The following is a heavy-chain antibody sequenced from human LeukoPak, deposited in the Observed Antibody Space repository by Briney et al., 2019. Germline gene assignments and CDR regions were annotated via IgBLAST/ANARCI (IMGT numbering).Heavy chain of an antibody. Sequence: GASVTDSFKASGYTFTCYYMHWVRQAPGQGLEWMGWINPNSGGTNYAQKFQGRVTMTRDTSISTAYMELSRLRSDDTAVYYCARSYYDFWSGYSSRVLDYWGQGTLVTVSS. J-gene: IGHJ4*02. CDR1: GYTFTCYY. CDR3: ARSYYDFWSGYSSRVLDY. V-gene: IGHV1-2*02. D-gene: IGHD3-3*01. CDR2: INPNSGGT.